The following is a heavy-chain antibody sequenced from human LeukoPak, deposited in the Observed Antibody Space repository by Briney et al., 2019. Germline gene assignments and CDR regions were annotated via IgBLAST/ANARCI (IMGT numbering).Heavy chain of an antibody. CDR2: IYYDGGT. CDR3: AIDSGDHRVVY. CDR1: GYSISSSTYF. D-gene: IGHD1-26*01. V-gene: IGHV4-39*01. J-gene: IGHJ4*02. Sequence: SETLSLTCTVSGYSISSSTYFWGWARQPPGKGLEWIGSIYYDGGTHHNPSLKSRVTISADTSKNQYSLRLTSVTAADTAVYYCAIDSGDHRVVYWGQGTLVTVSS.